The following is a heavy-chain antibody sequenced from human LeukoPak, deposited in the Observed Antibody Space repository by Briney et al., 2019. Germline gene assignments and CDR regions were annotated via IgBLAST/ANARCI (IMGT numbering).Heavy chain of an antibody. CDR2: TRPDADNK. CDR3: TKGVAEWGNLGN. J-gene: IGHJ4*02. V-gene: IGHV3-30*02. CDR1: GFTLKTYG. D-gene: IGHD7-27*01. Sequence: GGSLRLSCAASGFTLKTYGMYWVRQAPGKGLEWVAFTRPDADNKYYSDSVRGRFTISRANPKNILYLQMNSLRVEDTALYFCTKGVAEWGNLGNLGQGTLVTVSS.